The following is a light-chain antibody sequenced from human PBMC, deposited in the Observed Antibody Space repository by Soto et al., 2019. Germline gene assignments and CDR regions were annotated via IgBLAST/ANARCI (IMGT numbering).Light chain of an antibody. J-gene: IGKJ4*02. Sequence: DIQMTQSPSTLSASVGDRVTITCRASQNIDSWLAWYPQKPGEAPKLRIYQASNLKRGVPSRFSGSRSGTEFTLTISSLQPDDFATYYCEGYSSYSGLTFGGGTTVEIK. V-gene: IGKV1-5*03. CDR2: QAS. CDR3: EGYSSYSGLT. CDR1: QNIDSW.